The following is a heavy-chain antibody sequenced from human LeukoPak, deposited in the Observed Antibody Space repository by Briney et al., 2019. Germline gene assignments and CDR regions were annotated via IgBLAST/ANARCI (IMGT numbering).Heavy chain of an antibody. V-gene: IGHV3-48*04. Sequence: GGSLRLSCSASGFSFSNYNMYWVRQAPGKGLEWVSCVSSGGSTIYYADSVKGRFTISRDNAKNSLYLQMNSLRAEDTAVYYCARENSGGYYPHYHYYGMDVWGQGTTVTVSS. D-gene: IGHD3-22*01. CDR2: VSSGGSTI. J-gene: IGHJ6*02. CDR3: ARENSGGYYPHYHYYGMDV. CDR1: GFSFSNYN.